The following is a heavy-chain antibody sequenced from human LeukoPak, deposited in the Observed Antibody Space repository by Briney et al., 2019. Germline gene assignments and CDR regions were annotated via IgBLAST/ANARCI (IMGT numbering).Heavy chain of an antibody. V-gene: IGHV1-2*02. Sequence: ASVKVSCKASGYTFTGYYMHRVQQAPGQGLEWMGWINPNSGGTNYAQKFQGRVTMTRDTSISTAYMELSRLRSDDTAVYYCARCRSSSWLSLLNYWGQGTLVAVSS. CDR2: INPNSGGT. J-gene: IGHJ4*02. CDR1: GYTFTGYY. CDR3: ARCRSSSWLSLLNY. D-gene: IGHD6-13*01.